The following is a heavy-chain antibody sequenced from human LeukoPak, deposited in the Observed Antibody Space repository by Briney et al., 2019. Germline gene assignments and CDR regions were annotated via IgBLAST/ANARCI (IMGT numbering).Heavy chain of an antibody. CDR3: AKVRDYYDSSGYYDY. D-gene: IGHD3-22*01. Sequence: PGGYLTLYRVAAGFTFSIYAMRWVSKAPGKGLEWVAVISYDGSNKYYADSVKGRFTISRDNSKNTLYLQMNSLRAEDTAVYYCAKVRDYYDSSGYYDYWGQGTLVTVSS. CDR1: GFTFSIYA. CDR2: ISYDGSNK. J-gene: IGHJ4*02. V-gene: IGHV3-30-3*01.